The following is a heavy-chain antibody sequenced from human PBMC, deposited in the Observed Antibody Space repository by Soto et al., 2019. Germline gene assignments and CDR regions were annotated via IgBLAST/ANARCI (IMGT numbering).Heavy chain of an antibody. CDR3: AKHNTGITVAGYVSFDR. D-gene: IGHD6-19*01. CDR1: GASISSTNYY. J-gene: IGHJ4*02. Sequence: QLQLQESGPGLVKPSETLSLTCTVSGASISSTNYYWDWLRQSPGEGLGWIGGIYYSGSSYYSPSLKSRVTLSVYTSKNQCSLRLTSVTAADTALYYCAKHNTGITVAGYVSFDRWGQGTLVTVSS. V-gene: IGHV4-39*01. CDR2: IYYSGSS.